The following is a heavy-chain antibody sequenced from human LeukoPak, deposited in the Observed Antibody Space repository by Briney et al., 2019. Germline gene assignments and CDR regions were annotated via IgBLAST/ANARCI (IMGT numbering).Heavy chain of an antibody. CDR1: GGSISSGGYY. Sequence: SETLSLTCTVSGGSISSGGYYWSWIRQHPGKGLEWIGYIYHSGSTYYNPSLKSRVTISVDTSKNQFSLKLSSVTAADTAVYYCARDGGGTVTTLTHFDYWGQGTLVTVSS. V-gene: IGHV4-31*03. CDR2: IYHSGST. CDR3: ARDGGGTVTTLTHFDY. J-gene: IGHJ4*02. D-gene: IGHD4-17*01.